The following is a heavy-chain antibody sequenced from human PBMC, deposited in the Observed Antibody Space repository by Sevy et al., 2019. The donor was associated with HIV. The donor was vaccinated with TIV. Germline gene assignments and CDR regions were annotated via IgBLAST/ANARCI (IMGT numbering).Heavy chain of an antibody. CDR1: GYTVTSYG. V-gene: IGHV1-18*01. J-gene: IGHJ6*02. CDR3: ARDPNYYGMDV. Sequence: ASVKVSCKASGYTVTSYGISWVLQAPGQGLEWMGWISAYNGNTNYAQKLQGRVTMTTDTSTSTAYMELRSLRSDDTAVYYRARDPNYYGMDVSGQRTTVTVSS. CDR2: ISAYNGNT.